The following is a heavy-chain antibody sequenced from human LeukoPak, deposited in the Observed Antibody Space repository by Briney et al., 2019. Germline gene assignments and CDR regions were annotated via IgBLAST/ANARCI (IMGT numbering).Heavy chain of an antibody. CDR2: ISSDGSNK. J-gene: IGHJ5*02. D-gene: IGHD3-10*01. CDR1: GFTFSNYA. CDR3: AKDGSGSYYMNPWFDP. V-gene: IGHV3-30*04. Sequence: PGGSLTLSCAVSGFTFSNYAMHWARHAPGKGLEWVAVISSDGSNKYYADSVKGRFTFSRDNSKNTLYLQMNSLRAEDTAVYYCAKDGSGSYYMNPWFDPWGQGTLVTVSS.